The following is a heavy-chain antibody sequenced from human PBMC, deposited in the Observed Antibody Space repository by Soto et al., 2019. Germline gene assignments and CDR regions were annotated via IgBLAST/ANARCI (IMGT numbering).Heavy chain of an antibody. CDR2: IFHDGTT. CDR3: ARAWTAAAGWANWFDL. CDR1: GGSISGVGYY. D-gene: IGHD6-13*01. J-gene: IGHJ5*02. Sequence: QLQLQESGPGLVEPSQTLSLTCTVSGGSISGVGYYWSWIRQNPGKGLEWIGYIFHDGTTYYNPSRQIRLTISVATSKTQFSLKLNSVTAADTAVYYCARAWTAAAGWANWFDLWGQGTLVTVSS. V-gene: IGHV4-31*03.